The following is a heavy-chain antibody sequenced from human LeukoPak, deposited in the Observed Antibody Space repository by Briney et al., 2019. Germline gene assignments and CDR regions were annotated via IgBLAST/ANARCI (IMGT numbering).Heavy chain of an antibody. CDR2: ISYDGSNK. Sequence: PGGSLRLSCAASGFTFSSYAMHWVRQAPGKGLEWVAVISYDGSNKYYADSVKGRFTISRDNSKNTLYLQMNSLRAEDTAVYYCAKDPVGIQLWLQAFDYWGQGTLVTVSS. D-gene: IGHD5-18*01. V-gene: IGHV3-30-3*01. CDR1: GFTFSSYA. CDR3: AKDPVGIQLWLQAFDY. J-gene: IGHJ4*02.